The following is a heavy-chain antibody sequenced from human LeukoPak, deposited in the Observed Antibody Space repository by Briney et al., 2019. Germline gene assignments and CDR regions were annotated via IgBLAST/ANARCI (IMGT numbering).Heavy chain of an antibody. Sequence: GGSLRLSCAASGFTFSSYSMNWVRQAPGKGLEWVSSISSSSSYIYYADSVEGRFTISRDNAKNSLYLQMNSLRAEDTAVYYCARDKYYGSSGYYSLAYWGQGTLVTVSS. J-gene: IGHJ4*02. CDR1: GFTFSSYS. CDR3: ARDKYYGSSGYYSLAY. CDR2: ISSSSSYI. V-gene: IGHV3-21*01. D-gene: IGHD3-22*01.